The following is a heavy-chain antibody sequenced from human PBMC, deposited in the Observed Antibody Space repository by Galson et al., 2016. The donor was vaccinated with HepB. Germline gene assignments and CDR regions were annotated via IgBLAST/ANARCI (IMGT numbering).Heavy chain of an antibody. CDR2: IWYDGSDN. Sequence: SLRLSCAASGFPFSSYGMHWVRQAPGKGLEWVGFIWYDGSDNFYEDSVKGRFTISRDNSKNTLYLQMNSLRAEDTAVYYCGKGRTYCSGTSCYYFDHWGQGTLVTVSS. V-gene: IGHV3-30*02. D-gene: IGHD2-2*01. CDR1: GFPFSSYG. J-gene: IGHJ4*02. CDR3: GKGRTYCSGTSCYYFDH.